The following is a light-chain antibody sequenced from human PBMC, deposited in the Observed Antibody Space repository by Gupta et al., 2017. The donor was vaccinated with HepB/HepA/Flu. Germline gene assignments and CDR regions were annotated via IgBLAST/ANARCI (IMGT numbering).Light chain of an antibody. V-gene: IGKV3D-11*02. CDR1: QSVSSY. CDR3: QQRSNWLT. Sequence: EIVLTQSPATLSLSPGERATLSCRASQSVSSYLAWYQQKPGQAPRLLIYDASTRATGIPARFSGSGPGTDFTLTISSLEPEDFAVYYCQQRSNWLTFGGGTKVEIK. CDR2: DAS. J-gene: IGKJ4*01.